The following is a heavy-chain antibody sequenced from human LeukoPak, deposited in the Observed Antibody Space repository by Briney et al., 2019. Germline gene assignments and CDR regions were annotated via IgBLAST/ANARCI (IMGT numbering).Heavy chain of an antibody. CDR3: VREERGLAIDY. Sequence: GGSLRLSCAASGFIFRNYAVHWVRQAPGKGLEYVSAISSNGDNTYYGNSVRGRFTISRDNSKNTLFLQMGSLRAEDMAVYYCVREERGLAIDYWGQGTLVTVSS. CDR2: ISSNGDNT. J-gene: IGHJ4*02. V-gene: IGHV3-64*01. D-gene: IGHD5-12*01. CDR1: GFIFRNYA.